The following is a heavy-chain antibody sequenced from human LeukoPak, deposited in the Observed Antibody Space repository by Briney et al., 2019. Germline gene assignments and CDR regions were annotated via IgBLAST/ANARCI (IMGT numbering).Heavy chain of an antibody. CDR2: IYYSGST. CDR3: ARHLGGAGANDY. CDR1: GGSISSYY. Sequence: TSETLSLTCTVSGGSISSYYWSWIRQPPGKGLEWIGYIYYSGSTNYNPSLKSRVTISVDTSKNQFSLKLSSVTAADTAVYYCARHLGGAGANDYWGQGTLVTVSS. V-gene: IGHV4-59*01. J-gene: IGHJ4*02. D-gene: IGHD3-16*01.